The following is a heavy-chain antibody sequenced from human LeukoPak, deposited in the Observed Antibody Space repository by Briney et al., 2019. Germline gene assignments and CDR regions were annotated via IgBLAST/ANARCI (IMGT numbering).Heavy chain of an antibody. J-gene: IGHJ4*02. CDR1: GYTFTRYG. V-gene: IGHV1-18*01. Sequence: ASVKVSCKASGYTFTRYGISWVRQAPGQGLKWMGWISAYNGNTNYAQKLQGRVTMTTDTSTSTAYMELRSLRSDDTAVYYCARELDYYYDSSGLDYWGQGTLVTVSS. CDR2: ISAYNGNT. CDR3: ARELDYYYDSSGLDY. D-gene: IGHD3-22*01.